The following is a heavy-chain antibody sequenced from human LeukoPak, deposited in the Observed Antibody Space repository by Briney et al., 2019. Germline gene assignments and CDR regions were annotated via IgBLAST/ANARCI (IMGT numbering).Heavy chain of an antibody. V-gene: IGHV3-48*04. CDR3: ARGGHDPGIPFDI. D-gene: IGHD1-1*01. J-gene: IGHJ3*02. CDR1: GFTFTSYS. CDR2: ISSRGSAI. Sequence: GGSLRLSCAASGFTFTSYSMNWVRQAPGKGLEWVSYISSRGSAIYYADSVKGRFTISRDNAKNSLYLQMNSLRADDTAVYYCARGGHDPGIPFDIWGQGTMVTVSS.